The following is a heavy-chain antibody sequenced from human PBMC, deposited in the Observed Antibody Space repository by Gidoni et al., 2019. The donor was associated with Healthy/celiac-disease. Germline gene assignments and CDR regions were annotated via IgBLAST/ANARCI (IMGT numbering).Heavy chain of an antibody. J-gene: IGHJ5*02. CDR2: IIPILGIA. Sequence: QVQLVQSGVEVKKPGSSVKVSCKASGGTFSSYTISWVRQAPGQGFEWMGRIIPILGIANYAQKFQGRVTITAVKSTSTAYMELSSLRSEDTAVYYCASHPLAVAGTWWFDPWGQGTLVTVSS. CDR1: GGTFSSYT. V-gene: IGHV1-69*02. CDR3: ASHPLAVAGTWWFDP. D-gene: IGHD6-19*01.